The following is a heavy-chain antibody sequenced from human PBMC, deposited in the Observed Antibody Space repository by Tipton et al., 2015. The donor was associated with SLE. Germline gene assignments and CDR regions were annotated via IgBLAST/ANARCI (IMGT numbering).Heavy chain of an antibody. D-gene: IGHD3-10*01. CDR1: GFTFSDYF. V-gene: IGHV3-11*04. CDR2: ISDNSGSTI. Sequence: SLRLSCEASGFTFSDYFLTWIRQAPGKGLEWVSYISDNSGSTIYYADSVRGRFTISRDNAKNSLYLQMNSLRAEDTAVYYCARSPGTRGIWGQGTMVTVSS. CDR3: ARSPGTRGI. J-gene: IGHJ3*02.